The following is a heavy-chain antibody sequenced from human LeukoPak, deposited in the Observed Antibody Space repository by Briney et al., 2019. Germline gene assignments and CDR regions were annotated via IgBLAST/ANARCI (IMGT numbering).Heavy chain of an antibody. V-gene: IGHV3-23*01. J-gene: IGHJ1*01. Sequence: PGGSLRLSCAASGFTFSNFAMSWVRQAPGKGLEWVSVISASGGSTYYADSVKGRFTISRDNPKNTLYLQMNSLRAEDTAVYYCARVHRTYYYDSSGYPAEYFQHWGQGTLVTVSS. CDR1: GFTFSNFA. CDR2: ISASGGST. CDR3: ARVHRTYYYDSSGYPAEYFQH. D-gene: IGHD3-22*01.